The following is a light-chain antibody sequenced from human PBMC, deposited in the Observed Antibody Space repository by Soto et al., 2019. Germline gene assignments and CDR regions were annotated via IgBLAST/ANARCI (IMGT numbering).Light chain of an antibody. J-gene: IGKJ5*01. CDR3: QQRSNWPPIT. Sequence: IFLTQSHATLSLSPGERAPPSLKAIQSVNRQFFAWHQQKPGQAPRLLIYDASNRATGIPARFSGSGSGTDFTLTISSLEPEDFAVYYCQQRSNWPPITFGQGTRLAIK. CDR2: DAS. V-gene: IGKV3-11*01. CDR1: QSVNRQF.